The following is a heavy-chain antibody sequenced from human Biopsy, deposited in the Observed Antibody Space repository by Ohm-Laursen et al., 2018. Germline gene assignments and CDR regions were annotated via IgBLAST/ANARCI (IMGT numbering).Heavy chain of an antibody. CDR3: ARDRTPYYDFWSGKSFDNWFDP. J-gene: IGHJ5*02. D-gene: IGHD3-3*01. V-gene: IGHV1-18*01. CDR1: GYTFTNYG. Sequence: TSVKVSCKASGYTFTNYGISWVRQAPGQGLEWMGWINAYNGNTNYAQKLQGRVTMTTDTSTSTAYMELRSLRSDDTALYYCARDRTPYYDFWSGKSFDNWFDPWGQGTLVTVSS. CDR2: INAYNGNT.